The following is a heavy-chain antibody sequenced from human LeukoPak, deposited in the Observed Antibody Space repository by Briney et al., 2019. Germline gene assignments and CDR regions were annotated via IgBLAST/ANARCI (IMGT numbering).Heavy chain of an antibody. CDR3: ARKSLWFKYYDY. V-gene: IGHV3-30*01. CDR2: TSYVGGNR. Sequence: GRSLRLSCAASGFTFTSYTMHWVRQAPGQGLEWVAATSYVGGNRYYADYVKGRFTISRDNSNNTLFLQMKSLRLEDTAVYFCARKSLWFKYYDYWGQGIWVTVSS. J-gene: IGHJ4*02. D-gene: IGHD2-21*01. CDR1: GFTFTSYT.